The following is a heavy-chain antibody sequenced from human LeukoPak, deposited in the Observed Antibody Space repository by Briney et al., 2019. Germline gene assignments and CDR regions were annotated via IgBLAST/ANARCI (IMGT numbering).Heavy chain of an antibody. D-gene: IGHD2-15*01. V-gene: IGHV4-34*01. CDR3: ARLSGEIIVVGAGIDS. CDR1: GGSFSGYY. CDR2: IHYNGQA. J-gene: IGHJ4*02. Sequence: KPSETLSLTCAVYGGSFSGYYWSWVRQPPGKGLEWVGSIHYNGQAYYNPSRASRVTISVDTSRNQFSLKLVSVTAADTAVYYCARLSGEIIVVGAGIDSWGQGTLVLVSS.